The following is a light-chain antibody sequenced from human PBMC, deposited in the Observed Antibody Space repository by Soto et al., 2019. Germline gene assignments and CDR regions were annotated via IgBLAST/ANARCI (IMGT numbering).Light chain of an antibody. CDR2: GAS. CDR1: HSVSSN. CDR3: QQCSNWPLT. J-gene: IGKJ4*01. Sequence: EIVMTQSPATLSVSPGERTTLSCRASHSVSSNLAWYQQKPGQAPRLLIYGASTRATGIPARFSASGSGTEFTLTISSLQSEDFAVYYCQQCSNWPLTFGGGTKVDIK. V-gene: IGKV3-15*01.